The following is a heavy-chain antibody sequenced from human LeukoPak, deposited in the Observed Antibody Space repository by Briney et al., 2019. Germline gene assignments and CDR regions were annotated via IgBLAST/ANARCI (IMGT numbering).Heavy chain of an antibody. J-gene: IGHJ6*02. CDR3: ARLRYSTSYYYHGMDV. V-gene: IGHV4-59*01. CDR1: GGSIRSYS. D-gene: IGHD3-9*01. CDR2: IYDSGNT. Sequence: PSETLSLTCTVSGGSIRSYSWSWIRQSPGKGLEWIGYIYDSGNTNYNPSLKSRVTMSVDTSRDQFSLKVNSVTAADTAVYYCARLRYSTSYYYHGMDVWGQGTTVTVSS.